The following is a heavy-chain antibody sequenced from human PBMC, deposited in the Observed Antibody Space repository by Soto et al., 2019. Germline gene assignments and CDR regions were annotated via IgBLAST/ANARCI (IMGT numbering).Heavy chain of an antibody. CDR1: GGTISSGGYF. CDR3: ARERRGDDKVTRIGVINWFDS. CDR2: IDHSGTT. D-gene: IGHD3-3*01. Sequence: QVQLQESGPGLVKPSQTLSLTCTVSGGTISSGGYFWSWIRQHPGKGLEWIGYIDHSGTTYYNPSLKSRVIISVDTSKNQFSLKLNSVTAADTAVYYCARERRGDDKVTRIGVINWFDSWGQGTLVTVSS. V-gene: IGHV4-31*03. J-gene: IGHJ5*01.